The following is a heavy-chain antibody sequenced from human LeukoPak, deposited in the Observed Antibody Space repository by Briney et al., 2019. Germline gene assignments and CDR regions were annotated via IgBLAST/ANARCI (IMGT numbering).Heavy chain of an antibody. CDR1: GFTFHDYG. CDR2: IRYDGSNK. V-gene: IGHV3-30*02. CDR3: AKAIHSSSSGVVDY. D-gene: IGHD6-6*01. J-gene: IGHJ4*02. Sequence: PGGSLRLSCAASGFTFHDYGMSWVRQAPGKGLEWVTFIRYDGSNKYYAESVKGRFTISRDNSKNTLYLQMNSLRAEDTAVYYCAKAIHSSSSGVVDYWGQGTLVTVSS.